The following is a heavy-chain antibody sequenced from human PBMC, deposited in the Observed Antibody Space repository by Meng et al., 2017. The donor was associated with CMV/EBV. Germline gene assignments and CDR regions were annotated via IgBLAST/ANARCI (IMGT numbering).Heavy chain of an antibody. J-gene: IGHJ6*02. Sequence: GESLKITCAASGFTFSSYSMNWVRQAPGKGLEWVSYSDGATTIYYADSVKGRFTISRDNAKNSLYLQMNSLRAEDTAVYYCARKGSGYYYYYYAMDVWGQGTTVTVSS. D-gene: IGHD3-22*01. CDR2: SDGATTI. CDR1: GFTFSSYS. V-gene: IGHV3-48*04. CDR3: ARKGSGYYYYYYAMDV.